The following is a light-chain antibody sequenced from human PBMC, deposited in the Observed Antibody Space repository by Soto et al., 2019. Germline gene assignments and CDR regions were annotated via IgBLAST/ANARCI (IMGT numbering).Light chain of an antibody. J-gene: IGLJ3*02. V-gene: IGLV2-23*02. CDR1: SSDVGSYDL. Sequence: QSVLTQPASVSGSPGQSITISCTGASSDVGSYDLVSWYQHHPGKAPKLMLYEVSKRPSGVSNRFSGSKSGNTASLTISGLQAEDEADYYCCSYVRSSTLVFGGGTQLTVL. CDR3: CSYVRSSTLV. CDR2: EVS.